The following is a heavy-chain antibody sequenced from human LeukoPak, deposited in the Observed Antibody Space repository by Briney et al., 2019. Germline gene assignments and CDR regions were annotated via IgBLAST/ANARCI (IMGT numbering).Heavy chain of an antibody. CDR2: INHSGTT. CDR1: GGSFSGHY. J-gene: IGHJ4*02. CDR3: ARQGPAPFFDY. V-gene: IGHV4-34*01. Sequence: SETLSLTCAVYGGSFSGHYWTWIRQPPGKGLEWIGEINHSGTTNYNPSLKSRVTISVDTSKNQLSLKLNSVTAADTAVYYCARQGPAPFFDYWGQGSLLTVSS.